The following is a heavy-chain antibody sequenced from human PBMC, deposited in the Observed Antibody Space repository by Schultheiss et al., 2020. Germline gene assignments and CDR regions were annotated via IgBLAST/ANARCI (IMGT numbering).Heavy chain of an antibody. CDR2: IYYSGNT. V-gene: IGHV4-59*08. Sequence: SETLSLTCAVSGGSISSYYWSWIRQPPGKGLEWIGYIYYSGNTNYNPSLKSRVTISIDRPKNQFSLKLSSVTAADTAVYYCARNDVYSSSNEYFQHWGQGTLVTVSS. CDR1: GGSISSYY. J-gene: IGHJ1*01. CDR3: ARNDVYSSSNEYFQH. D-gene: IGHD6-13*01.